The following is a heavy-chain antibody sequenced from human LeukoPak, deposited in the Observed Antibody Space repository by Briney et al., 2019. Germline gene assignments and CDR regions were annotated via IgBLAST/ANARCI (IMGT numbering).Heavy chain of an antibody. Sequence: ASVKVSCKASGGTFSSYAISWVRQAPGQGLEWMGWINGYNANTNYAQKLQGRVTMTTDTSTSTAYMELRSLRSDDTAVYYCARQIGAYYYYYMDVWGKGTTVTISS. CDR2: INGYNANT. D-gene: IGHD2/OR15-2a*01. J-gene: IGHJ6*03. CDR1: GGTFSSYA. V-gene: IGHV1-18*01. CDR3: ARQIGAYYYYYMDV.